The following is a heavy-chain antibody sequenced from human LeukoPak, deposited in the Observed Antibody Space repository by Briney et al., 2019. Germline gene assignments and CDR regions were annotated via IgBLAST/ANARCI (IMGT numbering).Heavy chain of an antibody. CDR1: GGSISSSSYY. D-gene: IGHD2-15*01. Sequence: PSETLSLTCTVSGGSISSSSYYWGWIRQPPGKGLEWIGSIYYSGSTYYNPSLKSRVTISVDTSKNQFSLKLSSVTAADTAVYYCARTLGYCSGGSCYPGFDYWGQGTLVTVSS. J-gene: IGHJ4*02. V-gene: IGHV4-39*01. CDR2: IYYSGST. CDR3: ARTLGYCSGGSCYPGFDY.